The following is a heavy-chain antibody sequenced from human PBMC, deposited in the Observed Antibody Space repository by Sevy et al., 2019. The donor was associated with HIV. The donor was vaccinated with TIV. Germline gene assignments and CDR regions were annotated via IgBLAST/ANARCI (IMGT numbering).Heavy chain of an antibody. J-gene: IGHJ4*02. Sequence: SETLSLTCTVSGGSITSLYWNWIRQPPGKGLEWIANIYYNGHINYNPSLKSRVTLSLDTSNNQFALTLSSVTAADTAMYYCAGENAWGRGYSWGQGTLVTVSS. CDR2: IYYNGHI. D-gene: IGHD1-26*01. V-gene: IGHV4-59*11. CDR3: AGENAWGRGYS. CDR1: GGSITSLY.